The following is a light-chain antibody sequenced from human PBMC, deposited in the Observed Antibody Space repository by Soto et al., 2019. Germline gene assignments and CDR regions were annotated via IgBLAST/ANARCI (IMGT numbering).Light chain of an antibody. CDR1: QSVSSSF. CDR3: QQYDSSPWT. V-gene: IGKV3-20*01. J-gene: IGKJ1*01. Sequence: ESVLTQSPGTLSFSPGERATLSCRASQSVSSSFLACYQLKPGQAPSLLIYGASSRATGIPDRFSGSGSGTDFTLTISSLEPEDFAVYYCQQYDSSPWTFGKGTQVAIK. CDR2: GAS.